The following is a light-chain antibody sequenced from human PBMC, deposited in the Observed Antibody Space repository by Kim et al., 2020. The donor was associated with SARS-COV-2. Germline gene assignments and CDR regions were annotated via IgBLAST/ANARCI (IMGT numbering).Light chain of an antibody. CDR3: QAWDSSTYVV. CDR2: QDS. CDR1: KLGDKY. Sequence: SYELTQPPSVSVSPGQTASMTCSGDKLGDKYACWYQQKPGQSPVLVIYQDSKRPSGIPERFSGSNSGNTATLTISGTQAMDEADYYCQAWDSSTYVVFGG. J-gene: IGLJ2*01. V-gene: IGLV3-1*01.